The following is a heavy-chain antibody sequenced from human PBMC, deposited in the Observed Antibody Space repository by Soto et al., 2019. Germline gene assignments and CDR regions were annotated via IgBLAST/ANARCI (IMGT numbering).Heavy chain of an antibody. V-gene: IGHV3-74*01. Sequence: EVQLVESGGGLVQTGGSLRLSCAASGFTFNNYWMHWVRQAPGKWLVWVSRINGDGRTTNYADSVKGRFTISRENAQNTLYLQMNSLRAEDTAVYYCARGLYLKYGHDYWGQGTLVTVSS. CDR1: GFTFNNYW. CDR2: INGDGRTT. CDR3: ARGLYLKYGHDY. J-gene: IGHJ4*02. D-gene: IGHD2-2*01.